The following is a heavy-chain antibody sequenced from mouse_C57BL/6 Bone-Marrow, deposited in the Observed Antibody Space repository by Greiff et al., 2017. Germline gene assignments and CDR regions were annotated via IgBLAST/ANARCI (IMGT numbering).Heavy chain of an antibody. Sequence: QVQLQQPGAELVRPGTSVKLSCKASGYTFTSYWMHWVKQRPGQGLEWIGVIDPSDSYTNYNQKFKGKATLTVDTSSSTAYMQLSSLTSEDSAVYYCARRDSNFSYWYFDVWGTGTTVTVSS. CDR3: ARRDSNFSYWYFDV. J-gene: IGHJ1*03. CDR2: IDPSDSYT. CDR1: GYTFTSYW. D-gene: IGHD2-5*01. V-gene: IGHV1-59*01.